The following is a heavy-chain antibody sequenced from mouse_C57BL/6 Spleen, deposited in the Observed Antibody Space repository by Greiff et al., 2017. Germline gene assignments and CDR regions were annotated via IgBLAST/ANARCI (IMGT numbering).Heavy chain of an antibody. CDR3: ARWDVGLYGGFAY. D-gene: IGHD1-1*01. CDR1: GYTFTSYW. CDR2: IYPGSGST. Sequence: VQLQQPGAELVKPGASVKMSCKASGYTFTSYWLTWVKQRPGQGLEWIGDIYPGSGSTNYNEKFKSKATLTVDTSSSTAYMQLSSLTSEDSAVYYCARWDVGLYGGFAYWGQGTLVTVSA. V-gene: IGHV1-55*01. J-gene: IGHJ3*01.